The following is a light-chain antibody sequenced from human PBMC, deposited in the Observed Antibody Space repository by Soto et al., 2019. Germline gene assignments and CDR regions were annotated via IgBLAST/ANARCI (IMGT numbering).Light chain of an antibody. CDR1: ISDVGGYNF. Sequence: QSVLTQPPSASGSPGRSVTISCTGAISDVGGYNFVSWXQQHAGKAPKLLIYEVTKRPSGVPDRFSGSSSGNTASLTVSGLQAEYEADYYCSSYAASRYVFGTGTKVTVL. CDR3: SSYAASRYV. CDR2: EVT. V-gene: IGLV2-8*01. J-gene: IGLJ1*01.